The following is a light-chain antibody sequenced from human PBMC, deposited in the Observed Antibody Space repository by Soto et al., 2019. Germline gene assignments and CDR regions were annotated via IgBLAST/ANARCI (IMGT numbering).Light chain of an antibody. CDR3: RQYGNSPQT. V-gene: IGKV3-20*01. J-gene: IGKJ1*01. CDR1: QSVNSSY. CDR2: GAS. Sequence: EIVLTQSPGTLSLSPGERVTLSCRASQSVNSSYLAWYRHKPGQAPRLLIYGASTRATGIPDRFSGSGSGTDFTLTIARLEPGDFAVYYCRQYGNSPQTFGQGTKVDIK.